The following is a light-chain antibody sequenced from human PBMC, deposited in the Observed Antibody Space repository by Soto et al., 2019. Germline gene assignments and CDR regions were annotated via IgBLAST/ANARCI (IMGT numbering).Light chain of an antibody. CDR2: DAS. Sequence: DIQMTQSPAFLSMSVGDRLTLSCRASQTISSYLTWYQQKVGEAPKRLIYDASTLESGVPSRFSASGSGTEFTLIITALQREDFATYFCQQTYASPFNFGPATKVDIK. J-gene: IGKJ3*01. CDR1: QTISSY. CDR3: QQTYASPFN. V-gene: IGKV1-39*01.